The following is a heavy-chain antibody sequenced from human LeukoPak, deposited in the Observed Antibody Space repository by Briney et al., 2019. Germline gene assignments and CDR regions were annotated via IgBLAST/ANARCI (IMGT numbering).Heavy chain of an antibody. CDR3: ARGGYSYGLTFDF. CDR2: INSGGST. Sequence: GALRLSCAASGFPVSSNYMSWVRQAPGTGLEWVSVINSGGSTDYADSVKGRFTISRDNSKNTVYLQMNSLRAEDTAVYFCARGGYSYGLTFDFWGQGTLVTVSS. V-gene: IGHV3-66*02. CDR1: GFPVSSNY. D-gene: IGHD5-18*01. J-gene: IGHJ4*02.